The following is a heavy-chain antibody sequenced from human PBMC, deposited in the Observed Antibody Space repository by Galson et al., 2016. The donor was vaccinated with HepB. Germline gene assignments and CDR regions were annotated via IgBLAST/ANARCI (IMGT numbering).Heavy chain of an antibody. Sequence: PALVKPTQTLTLTCTFSGFSLSTRGVGVGWIRQPPGKALEWLALISWDDDKTYSPSLKNRLTITKDTSKNQVVLTMTNMDPVDTATYYCGRGSFFLNYFDYWGQGTLVTVSS. D-gene: IGHD1-26*01. CDR3: GRGSFFLNYFDY. J-gene: IGHJ4*02. CDR1: GFSLSTRGVG. V-gene: IGHV2-5*02. CDR2: ISWDDDK.